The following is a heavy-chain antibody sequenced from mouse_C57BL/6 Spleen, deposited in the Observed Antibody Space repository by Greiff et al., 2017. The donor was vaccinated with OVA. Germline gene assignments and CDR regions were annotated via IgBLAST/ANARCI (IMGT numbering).Heavy chain of an antibody. CDR2: INPSSGYT. V-gene: IGHV1-4*01. CDR3: ASTTVVATDFDY. Sequence: QVQLQQSGAELARPGASVQMSCKASGYTFTSYTMHWVKQRPGQGLEWIGYINPSSGYTKYNQKFKDKATLTADKSSSTAYMQLSSLTSEDSAVYYGASTTVVATDFDYWGQGTTLTVSS. D-gene: IGHD1-1*01. CDR1: GYTFTSYT. J-gene: IGHJ2*01.